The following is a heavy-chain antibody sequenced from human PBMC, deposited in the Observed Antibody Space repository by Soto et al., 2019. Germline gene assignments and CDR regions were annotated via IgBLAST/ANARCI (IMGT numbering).Heavy chain of an antibody. V-gene: IGHV3-23*01. CDR2: ISASAVST. D-gene: IGHD5-12*01. Sequence: GGSLRLSCAASGFTFTTFSTSVMTWVRQAPGKGLQWVSTISASAVSTYYAVSVKGRFTISRDDSKNTVSRQMHSLRAEDTAVYYCALEGFSGYEPWGQGTLVTVSS. CDR3: ALEGFSGYEP. J-gene: IGHJ5*02. CDR1: GFTFTTFSTSV.